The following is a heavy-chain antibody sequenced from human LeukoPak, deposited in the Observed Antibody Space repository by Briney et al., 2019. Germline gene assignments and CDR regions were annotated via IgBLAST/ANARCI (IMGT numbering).Heavy chain of an antibody. Sequence: ASVKVSCKASGYTFTSYGISWVRQAPEQGLEWMGWISPYNGNTNYAQNFQGRVTMTTDTSTSTAYMELRSLRSDDTAVYYCARDVGSGWFRFDYWGQGTLVTVSS. J-gene: IGHJ4*02. D-gene: IGHD6-19*01. CDR2: ISPYNGNT. CDR3: ARDVGSGWFRFDY. V-gene: IGHV1-18*01. CDR1: GYTFTSYG.